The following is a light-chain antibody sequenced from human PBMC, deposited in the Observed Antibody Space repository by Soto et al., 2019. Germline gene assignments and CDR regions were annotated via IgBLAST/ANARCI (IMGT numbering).Light chain of an antibody. CDR1: QYISTW. V-gene: IGKV1-12*01. J-gene: IGKJ3*01. CDR3: QQGRTSPFS. Sequence: DIQMTQSPSSLSASVGDRVTLTCRASQYISTWLAWYQQRLGEAPRLLIFSASTLNNGVPARFSGSGSGTDFTLTISGLQPEDFATYYCQQGRTSPFSFGPGTKV. CDR2: SAS.